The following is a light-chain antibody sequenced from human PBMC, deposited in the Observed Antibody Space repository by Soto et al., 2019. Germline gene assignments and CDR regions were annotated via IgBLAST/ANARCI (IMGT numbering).Light chain of an antibody. J-gene: IGKJ1*01. CDR2: GAS. Sequence: EIVMTQSPATLSVSPGERATLSCRASQSVSSSLAWYQQKPGQAPRLLISGASTRATGIPARFSGSGSGTEFTLTISSLQSEDFAVYYCQQYNNWWTFGQGTK. V-gene: IGKV3-15*01. CDR1: QSVSSS. CDR3: QQYNNWWT.